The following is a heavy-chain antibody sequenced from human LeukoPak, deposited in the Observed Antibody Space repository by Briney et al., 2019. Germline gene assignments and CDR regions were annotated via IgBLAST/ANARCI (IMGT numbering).Heavy chain of an antibody. CDR1: GVSISSSNSY. CDR3: ARQTGSGLFILP. J-gene: IGHJ4*02. Sequence: SETLSLACTVSGVSISSSNSYWGWIRQPPGKGLEWIGSIYYSGNTYYNASLKSQVSISIDTSKDQFSLRLTSVTAADTAVYYCARQTGSGLFILPGGQGTLVTVSS. CDR2: IYYSGNT. D-gene: IGHD3/OR15-3a*01. V-gene: IGHV4-39*01.